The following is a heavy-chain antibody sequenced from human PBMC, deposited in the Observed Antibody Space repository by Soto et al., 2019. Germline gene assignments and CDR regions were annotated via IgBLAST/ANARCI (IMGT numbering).Heavy chain of an antibody. CDR2: INHSGST. V-gene: IGHV4-34*01. CDR3: ERGRAIFGVVTFDY. CDR1: GGSFSGYY. J-gene: IGHJ4*02. D-gene: IGHD3-3*01. Sequence: SETLSLTCAVYGGSFSGYYWSWIRQPPGKGLEWIGEINHSGSTNYNPSLKSRVTISVDTSKNQFSLKLSSVTAADTAVYYCERGRAIFGVVTFDYWAQGTLVTAPQ.